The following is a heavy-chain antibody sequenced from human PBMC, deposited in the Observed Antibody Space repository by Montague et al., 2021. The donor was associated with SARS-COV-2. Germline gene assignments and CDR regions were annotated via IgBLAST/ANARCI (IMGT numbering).Heavy chain of an antibody. V-gene: IGHV4-39*07. CDR2: IYYSGST. J-gene: IGHJ6*02. CDR3: ARVGRQQLVRLSGMDV. Sequence: IYYSGSTYYNPSLKSRVTISVDTSKNQFSLKLSSVTAADTALYYCARVGRQQLVRLSGMDVWGQGTTVTCSS. D-gene: IGHD6-13*01.